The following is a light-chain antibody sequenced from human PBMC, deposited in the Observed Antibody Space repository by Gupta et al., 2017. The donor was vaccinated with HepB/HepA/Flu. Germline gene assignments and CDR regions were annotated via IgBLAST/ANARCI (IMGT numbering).Light chain of an antibody. V-gene: IGKV1-6*01. J-gene: IGKJ1*01. CDR2: AAS. Sequence: AIQMTQSPSSLSASVGDRVTITCRASQGIRNDLGWYQQKPGKAPKLLIYAASRLQSGVPSRFSGSGSGTDFTLTISSLQPEEFATYYCLQDYNYHWTFGQGTKVEIK. CDR3: LQDYNYHWT. CDR1: QGIRND.